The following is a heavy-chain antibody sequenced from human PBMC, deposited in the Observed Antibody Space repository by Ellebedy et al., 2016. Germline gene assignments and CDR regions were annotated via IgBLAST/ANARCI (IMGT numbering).Heavy chain of an antibody. D-gene: IGHD1/OR15-1a*01. CDR2: SNPNTDGGTA. V-gene: IGHV3-15*01. Sequence: GESLKISXASSGFSFRNAWMSWVRQAPGKGLEWVGRSNPNTDGGTADYAAPVKGRFTISRDDSKNTLYLQMNSLKTEDTALYYCTTENYGNSHGFQFDYWGQGTLVTVSS. CDR1: GFSFRNAW. CDR3: TTENYGNSHGFQFDY. J-gene: IGHJ4*02.